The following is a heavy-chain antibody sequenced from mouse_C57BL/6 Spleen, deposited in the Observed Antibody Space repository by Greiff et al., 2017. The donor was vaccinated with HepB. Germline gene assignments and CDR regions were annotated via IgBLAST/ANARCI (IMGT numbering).Heavy chain of an antibody. D-gene: IGHD2-1*01. V-gene: IGHV5-17*01. CDR1: GFTFSDYG. CDR2: ISSGSSTI. J-gene: IGHJ4*01. CDR3: ARDYGNPYAMDY. Sequence: EVMLVESGGGLVKPGGSLKLSCAASGFTFSDYGMHWVRQAPEKGLEWVAYISSGSSTIYYADTVKGRFTISRDNDKNTLFLQMTSLRSEDTAMYYCARDYGNPYAMDYWGQGTSVTVSS.